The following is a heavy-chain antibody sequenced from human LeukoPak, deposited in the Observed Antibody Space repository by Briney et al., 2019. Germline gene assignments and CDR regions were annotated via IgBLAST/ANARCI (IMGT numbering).Heavy chain of an antibody. Sequence: GGSLRLSCAASGFTFSSYSMNWVRQAPGKGLEWVSYITSSSSTIYYADSVKGRFTISRDNAKGSLSLQMNSLRAEDTAVYYCARDRGSGVYYFDYWGQGTLVTVSS. CDR2: ITSSSSTI. D-gene: IGHD3-10*01. J-gene: IGHJ4*02. CDR3: ARDRGSGVYYFDY. CDR1: GFTFSSYS. V-gene: IGHV3-48*01.